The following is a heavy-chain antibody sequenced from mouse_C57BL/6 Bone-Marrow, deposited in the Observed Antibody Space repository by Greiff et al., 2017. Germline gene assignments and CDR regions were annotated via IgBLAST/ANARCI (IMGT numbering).Heavy chain of an antibody. J-gene: IGHJ1*03. V-gene: IGHV1-74*01. CDR3: AIEGTTVVATRYFDV. CDR1: GYTFTSYW. CDR2: IHPSDSDT. Sequence: QVQLQQPGAELVKPWASVKVSCKASGYTFTSYWMHWVKQRPGQGLEWIGMIHPSDSDTNYNQKFKGKATLTVDKSSSTAYMQLSSLTSEDSAVYYCAIEGTTVVATRYFDVWGTGTTVTVSS. D-gene: IGHD1-1*01.